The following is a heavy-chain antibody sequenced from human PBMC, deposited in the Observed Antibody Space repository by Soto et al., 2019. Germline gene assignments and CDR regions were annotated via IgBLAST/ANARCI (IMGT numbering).Heavy chain of an antibody. CDR1: GFTFSSYG. D-gene: IGHD2-2*01. CDR2: IWYDGSNK. J-gene: IGHJ4*02. V-gene: IGHV3-33*01. CDR3: ARGQLPAAPPDY. Sequence: PGGSLRLSCAASGFTFSSYGMHWVRQAPGKGLEWVAVIWYDGSNKYYADSVKGRFTISRDNSKNTLYLQMNSLRAEDTAVYYCARGQLPAAPPDYWGQGTLVTVSS.